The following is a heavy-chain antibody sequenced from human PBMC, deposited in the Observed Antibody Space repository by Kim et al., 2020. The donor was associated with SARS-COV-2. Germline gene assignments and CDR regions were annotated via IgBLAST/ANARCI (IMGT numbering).Heavy chain of an antibody. CDR2: ISWDGTRT. CDR1: GFTFSTSP. V-gene: IGHV3-23*01. D-gene: IGHD1-26*01. J-gene: IGHJ4*01. Sequence: GGSLRLSCAASGFTFSTSPMGWVRQAPGKGLEWVSRISWDGTRTYYADSVKGRVTMSNDKSRNTVYLHMDNLRVEGTAVYYCAKGVINSGFDYWGHGTQVTVSS. CDR3: AKGVINSGFDY.